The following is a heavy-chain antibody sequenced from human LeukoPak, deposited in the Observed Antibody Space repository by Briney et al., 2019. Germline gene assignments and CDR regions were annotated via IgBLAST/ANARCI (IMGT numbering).Heavy chain of an antibody. CDR1: GYTFTSYY. Sequence: ASVKVSCKASGYTFTSYYMHWARQAPGQGLEWMGIINPSGGSTSYAQKFQGRVTMTRDTSTSTVYMELSSLRSEDTAVYYCARGNRDILTGYVATTPDYWGQGTLVTVSS. V-gene: IGHV1-46*01. J-gene: IGHJ4*02. CDR2: INPSGGST. CDR3: ARGNRDILTGYVATTPDY. D-gene: IGHD3-9*01.